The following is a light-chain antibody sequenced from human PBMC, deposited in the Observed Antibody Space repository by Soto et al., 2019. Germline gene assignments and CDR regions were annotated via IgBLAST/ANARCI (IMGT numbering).Light chain of an antibody. Sequence: DIVMTQSADSLAVSLGERATINCKSSQSVLSSSNNKNFLAWLQQKPGQPPKLLIYWASTRESGVPDRFSGSGSGTDFTLTISSLQAEDVAVYYCQQYYGSPITFGQGTRLEIK. CDR1: QSVLSSSNNKNF. J-gene: IGKJ5*01. V-gene: IGKV4-1*01. CDR3: QQYYGSPIT. CDR2: WAS.